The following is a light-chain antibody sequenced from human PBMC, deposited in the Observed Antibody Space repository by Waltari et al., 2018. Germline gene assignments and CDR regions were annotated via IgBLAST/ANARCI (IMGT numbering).Light chain of an antibody. V-gene: IGKV3D-15*01. CDR3: QQNSNWPLT. CDR1: QSVSSS. CDR2: SAS. J-gene: IGKJ4*01. Sequence: EIVMTQSPAPLSLSPGERATLSCRASQSVSSSLAWYQQKPGQAPRLLIYSASSRATGIPDRFRGSGSGTEFTLTISSLEPEDVAVYYCQQNSNWPLTFGGGTKVEIK.